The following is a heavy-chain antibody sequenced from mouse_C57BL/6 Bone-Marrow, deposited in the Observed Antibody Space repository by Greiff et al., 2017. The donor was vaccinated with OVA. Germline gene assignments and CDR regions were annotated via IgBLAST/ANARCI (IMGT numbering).Heavy chain of an antibody. Sequence: EVKLVESGGGLVQPGGSLSLSCAASGFTFTDYYMSWVRQPPGQGLEWLGFIRTKANGYTTEYSVSVKGRFTISRDTSQSIPYLQMSALRAEDSATYYCARDEGTSYALDYGGQGPSVTVSS. CDR2: IRTKANGYTT. D-gene: IGHD3-3*01. V-gene: IGHV7-3*01. J-gene: IGHJ4*01. CDR1: GFTFTDYY. CDR3: ARDEGTSYALDY.